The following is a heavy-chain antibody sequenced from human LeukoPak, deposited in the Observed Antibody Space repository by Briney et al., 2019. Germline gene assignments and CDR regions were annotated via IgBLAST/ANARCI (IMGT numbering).Heavy chain of an antibody. CDR3: ARDGDLDAFDI. D-gene: IGHD7-27*01. J-gene: IGHJ3*02. V-gene: IGHV3-74*01. CDR1: GFTFSSYW. Sequence: PGGSLRLSCAASGFTFSSYWMHWVRQAPGKGLVWVSRINSDGSSTSYADSVEGRFTISRDNAKNTLYLQMNSLRAEDTAVYYCARDGDLDAFDIWGQGTMVTVSS. CDR2: INSDGSST.